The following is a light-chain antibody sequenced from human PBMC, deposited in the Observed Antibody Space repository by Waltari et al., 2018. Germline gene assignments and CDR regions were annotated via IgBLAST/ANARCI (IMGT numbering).Light chain of an antibody. V-gene: IGKV1-39*01. CDR2: AAS. J-gene: IGKJ5*01. Sequence: DIQLTQSPSSLSASIGARVTITCRASQNIGKYLNWYQHKPGKAPKLLICAASSLLSGVPSRFSGSGSGTDFTFTISSLQPEDFATYYCQQSSSTPQSTFGQGTRLEIK. CDR3: QQSSSTPQST. CDR1: QNIGKY.